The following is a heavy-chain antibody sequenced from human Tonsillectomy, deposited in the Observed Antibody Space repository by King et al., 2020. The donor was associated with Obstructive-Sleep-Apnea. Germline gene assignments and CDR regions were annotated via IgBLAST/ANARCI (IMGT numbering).Heavy chain of an antibody. V-gene: IGHV1-69*01. CDR3: ARGREGQWLFHDAFDI. Sequence: KLVQSGAEVKKPGSSVKVSCKASGGTFSSYAISWVRQAPGQGLEWMGGIIPIFGTANYAQKFQGRVTITADESTSTAYMELSSLRSEDTAVYYCARGREGQWLFHDAFDIWGQGTMVTVSS. CDR1: GGTFSSYA. D-gene: IGHD6-19*01. J-gene: IGHJ3*02. CDR2: IIPIFGTA.